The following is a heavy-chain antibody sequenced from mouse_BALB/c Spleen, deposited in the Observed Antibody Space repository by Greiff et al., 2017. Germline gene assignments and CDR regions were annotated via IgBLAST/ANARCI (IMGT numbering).Heavy chain of an antibody. CDR2: ISYDGSN. Sequence: ESGPGLVKPSQSLSLTCSVTGYSITSCYYWNWIRQFPGNKLEWMGYISYDGSNNYNPSLKNRISITRDTSKNQFFLKLNSVTTEDTATYYCARRELGLREGFAYWGQGTLVTVSA. D-gene: IGHD3-2*01. CDR1: GYSITSCYY. V-gene: IGHV3-6*02. J-gene: IGHJ3*01. CDR3: ARRELGLREGFAY.